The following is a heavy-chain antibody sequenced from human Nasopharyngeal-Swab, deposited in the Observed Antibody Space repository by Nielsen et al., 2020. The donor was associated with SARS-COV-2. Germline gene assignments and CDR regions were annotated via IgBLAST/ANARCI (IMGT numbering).Heavy chain of an antibody. V-gene: IGHV3-23*01. CDR3: AKLPEPGEDAFDI. CDR1: GFTFSSYA. CDR2: ISGSGDST. Sequence: GGSLRLACAASGFTFSSYAMTWVRQAPGKGLEWVAGISGSGDSTYCADSVKGRFTISRDNSKNTLYLQMNSLRAEDTALYYCAKLPEPGEDAFDIWGQGTMVTVSS. D-gene: IGHD3-16*01. J-gene: IGHJ3*02.